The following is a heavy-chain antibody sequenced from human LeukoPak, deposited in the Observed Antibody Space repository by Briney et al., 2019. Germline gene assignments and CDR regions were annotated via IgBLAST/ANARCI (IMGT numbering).Heavy chain of an antibody. CDR1: GGSISSGGYY. D-gene: IGHD4-11*01. V-gene: IGHV4-30-2*01. Sequence: PSQTLSLTCTVSGGSISSGGYYWSWIRQPPGKGLEWIGYIYHSGSTYYNPSLKSRVTISVDRSNNHFSLRLTSVTAADTAVYYCARGGDYSDFILEYWGQGTLVSVSS. CDR3: ARGGDYSDFILEY. CDR2: IYHSGST. J-gene: IGHJ4*02.